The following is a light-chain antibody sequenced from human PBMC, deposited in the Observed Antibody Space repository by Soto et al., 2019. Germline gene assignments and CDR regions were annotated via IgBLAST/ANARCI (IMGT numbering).Light chain of an antibody. V-gene: IGLV3-21*04. CDR3: QVWDRNSDHLV. CDR1: NIGSKS. CDR2: YDS. J-gene: IGLJ3*02. Sequence: SYELTQSPSVSVAPGKTARVTCGGNNIGSKSVHWYQQKPGQAPVLVISYDSDRPSGIPERFSGSNSGNTATLTSSGVEAGDEAAYYCQVWDRNSDHLVFGGGTKLTVL.